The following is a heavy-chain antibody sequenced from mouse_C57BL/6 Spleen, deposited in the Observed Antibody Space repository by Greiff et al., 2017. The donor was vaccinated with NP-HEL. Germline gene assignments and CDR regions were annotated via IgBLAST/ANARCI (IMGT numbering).Heavy chain of an antibody. CDR2: IYPRSGNT. CDR3: ARRDYGSSFYYFDY. V-gene: IGHV1-81*01. D-gene: IGHD1-1*01. J-gene: IGHJ2*01. CDR1: GYTFTSYG. Sequence: VQLQQPGAELARPGASVKLSCKASGYTFTSYGISWVKQRTGQGLEWIGEIYPRSGNTYYNEKFKGKATLTADKSSSTAYMELRSLTSEDSAVYFCARRDYGSSFYYFDYWGQGTTLTVSS.